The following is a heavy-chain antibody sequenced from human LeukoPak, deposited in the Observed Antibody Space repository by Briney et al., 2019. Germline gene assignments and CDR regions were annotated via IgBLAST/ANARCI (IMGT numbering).Heavy chain of an antibody. D-gene: IGHD6-19*01. Sequence: GGSLRLSCAASGFTFVDYGMTWVRQAPGKGLEWVSGINWNGGSRGYADSVKGRFTISRDNGKNSLYLEMNDLRGEDTAFYFCARQERGGWNYFDFWGQGILVTDSS. J-gene: IGHJ4*02. V-gene: IGHV3-20*04. CDR1: GFTFVDYG. CDR3: ARQERGGWNYFDF. CDR2: INWNGGSR.